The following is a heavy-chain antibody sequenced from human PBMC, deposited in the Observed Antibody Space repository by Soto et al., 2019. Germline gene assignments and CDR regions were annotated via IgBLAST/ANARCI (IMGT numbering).Heavy chain of an antibody. J-gene: IGHJ4*02. V-gene: IGHV4-61*01. D-gene: IGHD3-3*01. CDR1: GGSVSRGSYY. CDR2: LYYSGST. Sequence: SETLSLTCTVSGGSVSRGSYYWIWIRQPPGKVLEYIGYLYYSGSTNYNPSLKSRVTISVDTPKNQFSLKLTSVTAADTAIYYCARGQAFWTGYYRMPYYFDYWGQGTLVTVSS. CDR3: ARGQAFWTGYYRMPYYFDY.